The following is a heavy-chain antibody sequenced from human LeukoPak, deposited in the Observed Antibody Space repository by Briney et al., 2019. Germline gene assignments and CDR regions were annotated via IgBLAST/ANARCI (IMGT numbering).Heavy chain of an antibody. J-gene: IGHJ5*02. CDR1: GFTFSSYA. CDR2: ISGSGGST. D-gene: IGHD1-7*01. CDR3: AKGLVGNWNYDWFDP. V-gene: IGHV3-23*01. Sequence: GGSLRLSCAASGFTFSSYAMSWVRQAQGKGLEWVSAISGSGGSTYYADSVKGRFTISRDNSKNTLYLQMNSLRAEDTAVYYCAKGLVGNWNYDWFDPWGQGTLVTVSS.